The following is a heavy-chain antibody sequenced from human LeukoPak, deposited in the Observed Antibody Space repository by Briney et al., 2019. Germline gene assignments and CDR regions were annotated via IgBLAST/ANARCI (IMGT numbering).Heavy chain of an antibody. Sequence: GRSLRLSCAASGFTFSSYAMHWVRQAPGKGLEWVAVISYDGSNKYYADSVKGRFTISRDNSKNTLYLQMNSLRAEDTAVYYCARVSAADDYFDYWGQGTLVTVSS. CDR1: GFTFSSYA. D-gene: IGHD6-13*01. J-gene: IGHJ4*02. V-gene: IGHV3-30-3*01. CDR2: ISYDGSNK. CDR3: ARVSAADDYFDY.